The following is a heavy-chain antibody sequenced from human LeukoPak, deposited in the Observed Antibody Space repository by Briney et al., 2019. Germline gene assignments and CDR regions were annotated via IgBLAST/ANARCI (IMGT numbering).Heavy chain of an antibody. CDR1: GFTFSSYG. V-gene: IGHV3-30*18. CDR2: ISYDGSNK. J-gene: IGHJ4*02. CDR3: AKDRSMIVEKHYFDY. Sequence: GGSLRLSCAASGFTFSSYGMHWVRQAPGKGLEWVAVISYDGSNKYYADSVKGRFTISRDNSKNTLYLQMNSLRAEDTAVYYCAKDRSMIVEKHYFDYWGQGTLVTVSS. D-gene: IGHD3-22*01.